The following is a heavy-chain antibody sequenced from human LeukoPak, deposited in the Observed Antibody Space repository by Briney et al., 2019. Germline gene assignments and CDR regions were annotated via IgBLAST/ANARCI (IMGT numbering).Heavy chain of an antibody. V-gene: IGHV3-48*02. Sequence: PGGSLRLSCAASGFTFSSYSMNWVRQAPGKGLEWVSYISSSSSTIYYADSVKGRFTISRDNAKNSLYLQMNSLRDEDTAVYYCARDQGPHGDYRAYYGMDVWGQGTTVTVSS. CDR2: ISSSSSTI. CDR3: ARDQGPHGDYRAYYGMDV. CDR1: GFTFSSYS. D-gene: IGHD4-17*01. J-gene: IGHJ6*02.